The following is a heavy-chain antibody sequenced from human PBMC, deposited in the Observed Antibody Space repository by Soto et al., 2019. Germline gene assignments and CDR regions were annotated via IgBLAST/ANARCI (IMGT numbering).Heavy chain of an antibody. CDR1: AGSVSRSSFYY. Sequence: GSAGSVSRSSFYYWVSVRQSPGKGLDWTAKILYGGIAQYMSSLISRVTIFVNTSRSHVALRLVSVTAADTAVYYCARGYSYGYYFDYWGQGTLVTVSS. D-gene: IGHD5-18*01. CDR3: ARGYSYGYYFDY. V-gene: IGHV4-39*02. CDR2: ILYGGIA. J-gene: IGHJ4*02.